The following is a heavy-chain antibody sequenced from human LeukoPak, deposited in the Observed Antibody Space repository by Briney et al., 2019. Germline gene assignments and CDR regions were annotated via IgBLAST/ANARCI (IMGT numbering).Heavy chain of an antibody. V-gene: IGHV3-23*01. Sequence: EAGGSLRLSCAASGFTFSSYAMSWVRQAPGKGLEWVSAISGSGGSTYYADSVKGRFTISRDNSKNTLYLQMNSLRAEDTAVYYCAKDLQQWLATREDAFDIWGQGTMVTVSS. CDR3: AKDLQQWLATREDAFDI. CDR2: ISGSGGST. J-gene: IGHJ3*02. CDR1: GFTFSSYA. D-gene: IGHD6-19*01.